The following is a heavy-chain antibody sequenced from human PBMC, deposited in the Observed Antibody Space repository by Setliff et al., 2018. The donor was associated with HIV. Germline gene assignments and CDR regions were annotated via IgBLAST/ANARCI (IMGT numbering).Heavy chain of an antibody. V-gene: IGHV1-2*07. CDR1: GYTFTGYY. CDR2: INPNSGGT. Sequence: ASVKVSCKASGYTFTGYYVHWVRQAPGQGLEWMGWINPNSGGTNYAHKFQGRVTMTRDTSISTAHMELSRLTSDDTAVYYCARGVWELPPYYMDVWGKGTTVTVSS. J-gene: IGHJ6*03. CDR3: ARGVWELPPYYMDV. D-gene: IGHD1-26*01.